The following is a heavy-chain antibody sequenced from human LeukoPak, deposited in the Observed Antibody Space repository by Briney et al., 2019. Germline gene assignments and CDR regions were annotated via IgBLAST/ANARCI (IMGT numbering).Heavy chain of an antibody. Sequence: GGSLRLSCAASGFTFSSYAMSWVRQAPGKGLEWVANINQDGSETFYVDSVKGRFTISRDNAKNSLYLQMNSLRAEDTALYYCAKWTLASSSWQGGAFDIWGQGTMVTVSS. V-gene: IGHV3-7*03. D-gene: IGHD6-13*01. J-gene: IGHJ3*02. CDR3: AKWTLASSSWQGGAFDI. CDR2: INQDGSET. CDR1: GFTFSSYA.